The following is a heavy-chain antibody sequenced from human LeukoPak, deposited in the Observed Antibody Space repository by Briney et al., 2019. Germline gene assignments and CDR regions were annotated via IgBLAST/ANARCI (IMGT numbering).Heavy chain of an antibody. CDR2: ISGSGGST. Sequence: SGGSLRLSCAASGFTFSSYAMSWVRQAPGKGLEWVSAISGSGGSTYYADSVKGRFTISRDNAKNSLYLQMNSLRAEDTAVYYCARAVDTAMTKNYYYYYYMDVWGKGTTVTISS. J-gene: IGHJ6*03. CDR1: GFTFSSYA. CDR3: ARAVDTAMTKNYYYYYYMDV. V-gene: IGHV3-23*01. D-gene: IGHD5-18*01.